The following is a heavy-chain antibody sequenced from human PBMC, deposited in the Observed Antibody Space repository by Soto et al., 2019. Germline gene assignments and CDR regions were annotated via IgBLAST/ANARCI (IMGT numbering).Heavy chain of an antibody. CDR2: ISSSSSYI. CDR3: AREPNYSSSSDLDY. D-gene: IGHD6-6*01. CDR1: GFTFSSYS. J-gene: IGHJ4*02. Sequence: EVQLVESGGGLVKPGGSLRLSCAASGFTFSSYSMNWVLQAPGKGLEWVSSISSSSSYIYYADSVKGRFTISRDNAKNSLYLQMNSLRAEDTAVYYCAREPNYSSSSDLDYWGQGTLVTVSS. V-gene: IGHV3-21*01.